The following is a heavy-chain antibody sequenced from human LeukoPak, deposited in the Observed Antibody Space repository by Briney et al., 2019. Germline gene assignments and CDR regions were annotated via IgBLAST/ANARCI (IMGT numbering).Heavy chain of an antibody. CDR1: GGSISSYY. D-gene: IGHD6-13*01. CDR3: ARVGLAAADIYYFDY. CDR2: IYYSGST. J-gene: IGHJ4*02. V-gene: IGHV4-59*08. Sequence: SETLSLTCTVSGGSISSYYWSWIRQPPGKGLEWIGYIYYSGSTYYNPSLKSRVTISVDTSKNQFSLKLSSVTAADTAVYYCARVGLAAADIYYFDYWGQGTLVTVSS.